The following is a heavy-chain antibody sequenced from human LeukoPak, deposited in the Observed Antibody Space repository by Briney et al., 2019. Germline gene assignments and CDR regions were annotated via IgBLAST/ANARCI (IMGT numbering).Heavy chain of an antibody. V-gene: IGHV3-30*18. CDR1: GFTFGSYG. J-gene: IGHJ6*02. D-gene: IGHD3-10*01. CDR2: ISYDGSNK. Sequence: SGGSLRLSCAASGFTFGSYGMHWVRQAPGKGLEWVAVISYDGSNKYYADSVKGRFTISRDNPKNTLYLQMNSLRAEDTAVYYCAKAYGSGSYWSYGMDVWGQGTTVTVSS. CDR3: AKAYGSGSYWSYGMDV.